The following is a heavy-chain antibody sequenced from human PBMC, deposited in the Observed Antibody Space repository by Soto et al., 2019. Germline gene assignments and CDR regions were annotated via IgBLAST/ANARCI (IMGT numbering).Heavy chain of an antibody. CDR2: INHSGST. CDR1: NASISSRKW. CDR3: ARGRRIRGYYDSSGYYSDY. J-gene: IGHJ4*02. Sequence: SETLSLTCTVSNASISSRKWWTWVRQTPGKGLEWIGEINHSGSTNYNPSLRSRVTISVDTSKNQFSLKLSSVTAADTAVYYCARGRRIRGYYDSSGYYSDYWGQGTLVTVSS. V-gene: IGHV4-4*02. D-gene: IGHD3-22*01.